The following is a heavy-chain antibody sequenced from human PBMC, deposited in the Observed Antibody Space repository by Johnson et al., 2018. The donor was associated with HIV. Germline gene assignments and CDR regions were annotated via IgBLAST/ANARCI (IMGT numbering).Heavy chain of an antibody. D-gene: IGHD4-17*01. J-gene: IGHJ3*02. CDR2: ISYDGSNK. CDR3: ARERNGVPFQGDAFDI. Sequence: QVQLVESGGGLVQSGGSLRLSCGASGFTFSSYAMHWVRQAPGKALEWVAVISYDGSNKYYADSVKGRFTISRDNSKNTLYLQMNSLRAEDTAVYYCARERNGVPFQGDAFDIWGQGTMVTVSS. CDR1: GFTFSSYA. V-gene: IGHV3-30*04.